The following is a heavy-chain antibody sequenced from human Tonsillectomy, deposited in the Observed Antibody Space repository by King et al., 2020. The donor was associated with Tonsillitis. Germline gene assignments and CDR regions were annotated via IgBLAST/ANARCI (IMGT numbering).Heavy chain of an antibody. J-gene: IGHJ6*02. D-gene: IGHD6-6*01. CDR1: GGTFSSYA. CDR2: IIPIFGTP. CDR3: ASAGSSSDHYYYGLDV. Sequence: VQLVESGAEVKKPGSSVKVSCKASGGTFSSYAIIWVRQAPGQGLEWMGGIIPIFGTPNYAQKFQGRVTITADESTSTAYMELTSLRSDDTAVYYCASAGSSSDHYYYGLDVWGQGTTVTVSS. V-gene: IGHV1-69*01.